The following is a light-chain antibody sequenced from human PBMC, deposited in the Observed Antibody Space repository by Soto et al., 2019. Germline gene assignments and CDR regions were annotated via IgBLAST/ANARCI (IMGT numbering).Light chain of an antibody. CDR1: QDIRKD. J-gene: IGKJ2*01. CDR3: LQDYNYPFT. Sequence: VIWMTQSPSLLSASTGDRVTISCRMSQDIRKDLAWYQQKPGKAPQILIYGASTLQTGVASRFSGSGSATDFTLTISSLQPEDSAAYYCLQDYNYPFTFGQGTKVDIK. V-gene: IGKV1D-8*03. CDR2: GAS.